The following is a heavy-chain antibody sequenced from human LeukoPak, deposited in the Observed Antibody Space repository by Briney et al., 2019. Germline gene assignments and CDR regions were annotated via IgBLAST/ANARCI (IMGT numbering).Heavy chain of an antibody. Sequence: SETLSLTCTVSGGSISSYYWSWIRQPPGKGLEWIGYIYYSGSTNYNPSLKSRVTISVDTSKNQFSLKLSSVTAADTAVYYCAKIDSRGHLGPFDYRGQGTLVTVSS. J-gene: IGHJ4*02. CDR2: IYYSGST. D-gene: IGHD6-19*01. CDR3: AKIDSRGHLGPFDY. V-gene: IGHV4-59*08. CDR1: GGSISSYY.